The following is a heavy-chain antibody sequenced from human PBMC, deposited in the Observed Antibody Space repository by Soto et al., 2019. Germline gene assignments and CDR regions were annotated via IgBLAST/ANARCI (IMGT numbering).Heavy chain of an antibody. CDR3: ARDSRGVTTSRVYYYYCMGV. V-gene: IGHV3-33*01. Sequence: QVQLVESGGGVVQPGRSLRLSCAASGFTFSSYGMHWVRQAPGKGLEWVSVIWYDGSNKYYADSVKGRFTISRDNSKNTLYLQMNSLRAEDTAVYYCARDSRGVTTSRVYYYYCMGVWGQGTTVTVSS. CDR2: IWYDGSNK. J-gene: IGHJ6*02. D-gene: IGHD4-17*01. CDR1: GFTFSSYG.